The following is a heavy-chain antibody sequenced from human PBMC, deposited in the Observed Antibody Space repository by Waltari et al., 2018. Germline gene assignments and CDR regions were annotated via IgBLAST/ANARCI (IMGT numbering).Heavy chain of an antibody. CDR3: ARGLRFLEWLFEFDY. J-gene: IGHJ4*02. CDR1: GYTFTSYD. D-gene: IGHD3-3*01. Sequence: QVQLVQSGAEVKKPGASVTVSCKASGYTFTSYDLNWVRQATGQGLEWMGGIIPIFGTANNAQKCHGRVTITEDESTSTAYMELSSMRAEDTAVYYCARGLRFLEWLFEFDYWGQGTLVTVSS. CDR2: IIPIFGTA. V-gene: IGHV1-69*01.